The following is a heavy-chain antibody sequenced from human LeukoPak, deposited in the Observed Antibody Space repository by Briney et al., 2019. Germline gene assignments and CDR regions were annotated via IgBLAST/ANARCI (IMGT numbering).Heavy chain of an antibody. D-gene: IGHD1-26*01. V-gene: IGHV4-38-2*02. CDR2: IYHSGST. Sequence: SETLSLTCTVSGYSISSGYYWGWIRQPPGKGLQWIGSIYHSGSTYYNPSLKSRVTISVDTSKNQFSLKRRSVTAADTAVYYCARGTSVGASIRFDSWGQGTLVTVSS. CDR1: GYSISSGYY. J-gene: IGHJ4*02. CDR3: ARGTSVGASIRFDS.